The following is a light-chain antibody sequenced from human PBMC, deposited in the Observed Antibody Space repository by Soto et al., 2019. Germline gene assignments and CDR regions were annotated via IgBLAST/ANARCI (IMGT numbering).Light chain of an antibody. CDR3: QQYNIWRSIT. J-gene: IGKJ5*01. CDR2: DTS. CDR1: QSVRHK. V-gene: IGKV3-15*01. Sequence: EIVVTQSPATLSVSPGQIFTLSCRARQSVRHKVAWYQQKPGQTPRVIIYDTSTSAADIPARFSGSGYGTYFTLTISSLQSQDFAAYYCQQYNIWRSITFGPGTRLEIK.